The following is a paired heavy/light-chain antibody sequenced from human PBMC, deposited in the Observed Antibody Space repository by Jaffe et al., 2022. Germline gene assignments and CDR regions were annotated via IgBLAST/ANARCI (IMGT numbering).Light chain of an antibody. CDR2: DVR. V-gene: IGLV2-14*03. CDR3: SSYTTINTLV. Sequence: QSALTQPASVSGSPGQSISISCTGTSSDIGAYNYVSWYQQHPGKAPQLIIFDVRNRPSGVSRRFSGSKSGNAASLTISGLLAEDEADYYCSSYTTINTLVFGGGTKLTVL. CDR1: SSDIGAYNY. J-gene: IGLJ3*02.
Heavy chain of an antibody. CDR1: AFTFISYW. J-gene: IGHJ3*02. D-gene: IGHD3-9*01. CDR2: IKYDGTTT. Sequence: EGQLVESGGGLVQPGGSLRLSCEASAFTFISYWMHWVRQAPGKGLVWVSRIKYDGTTTTYADSVKGRFTISRDNANNMVYLQMNSLTADDTAVYYCAREVGADIPAGAFDIWGQGSPVTVSS. CDR3: AREVGADIPAGAFDI. V-gene: IGHV3-74*03.